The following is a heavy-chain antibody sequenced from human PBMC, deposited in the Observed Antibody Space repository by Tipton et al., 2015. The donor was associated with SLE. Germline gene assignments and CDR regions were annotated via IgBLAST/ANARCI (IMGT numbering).Heavy chain of an antibody. CDR3: AKPARDYDAFET. D-gene: IGHD3/OR15-3a*01. CDR1: GFTFSSYA. J-gene: IGHJ3*02. V-gene: IGHV3-23*03. Sequence: SLRLSCAASGFTFSSYAMHWVRQAPGKGLEWVSLIFGGRSSTTSYADSVKGRFTVSRDNSKNTLYLQMNSLRAEDTAMYYCAKPARDYDAFETWGQGTMVTVSS. CDR2: IFGGRSSTT.